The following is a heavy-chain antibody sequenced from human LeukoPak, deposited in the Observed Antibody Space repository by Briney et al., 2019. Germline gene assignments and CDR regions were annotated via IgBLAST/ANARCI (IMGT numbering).Heavy chain of an antibody. J-gene: IGHJ5*02. Sequence: SETLSLTCTVSGGSISSHYWSWLRQPPGKTLEWIVYTYYSGSTNYNPSLRSRVTISVDTSNNQISLKLTSLTAADTAVYYCARSSYSSGWYWFDPWGQGTQVTVSS. CDR2: TYYSGST. CDR3: ARSSYSSGWYWFDP. D-gene: IGHD6-19*01. CDR1: GGSISSHY. V-gene: IGHV4-59*08.